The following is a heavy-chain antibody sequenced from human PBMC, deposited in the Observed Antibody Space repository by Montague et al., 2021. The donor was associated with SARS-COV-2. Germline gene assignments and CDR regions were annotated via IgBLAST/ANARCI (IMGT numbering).Heavy chain of an antibody. CDR3: ARSDLSVIVLVVYATRGGYFDR. V-gene: IGHV4-39*07. D-gene: IGHD2-8*02. CDR2: IYYSGST. CDR1: GGSISSSSYY. Sequence: SETLSLTCTVSGGSISSSSYYWGWIRQPPGKGLEWIGSIYYSGSTYYNPSLKSRVTISVDTSKNQFSLKLSSVTAADTAVYYCARSDLSVIVLVVYATRGGYFDRWGRGTLVTVSS. J-gene: IGHJ2*01.